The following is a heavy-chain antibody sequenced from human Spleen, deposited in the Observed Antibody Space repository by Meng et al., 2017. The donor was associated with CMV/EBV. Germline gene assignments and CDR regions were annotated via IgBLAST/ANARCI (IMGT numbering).Heavy chain of an antibody. J-gene: IGHJ4*02. Sequence: GESLKISCAASGFTFSSYAMSWVRQAPGKGLEWVSAIYSGDSRTFYADSVKGRFTISRDYANNTLYLQMNSLRAEDTAVYYCAKDRAAMVRAPATGWGQGTLVTVSS. V-gene: IGHV3-23*03. CDR1: GFTFSSYA. CDR2: IYSGDSRT. CDR3: AKDRAAMVRAPATG. D-gene: IGHD5-18*01.